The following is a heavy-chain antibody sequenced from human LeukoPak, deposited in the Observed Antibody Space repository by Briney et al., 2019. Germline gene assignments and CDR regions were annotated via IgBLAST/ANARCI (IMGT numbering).Heavy chain of an antibody. V-gene: IGHV4-38-2*01. D-gene: IGHD2-2*01. J-gene: IGHJ3*02. CDR2: IYHSGST. CDR3: ARHKYCSSTSCYSWGYAFDI. CDR1: GYSISSGYY. Sequence: NPSETLSLTCAVSGYSISSGYYWGWIRQPPGKGLEWFGSIYHSGSTYYNPSLKSRVTISVDTSKNQFSLKLSSVTAADTAVYYCARHKYCSSTSCYSWGYAFDIWGQGTMVTVSS.